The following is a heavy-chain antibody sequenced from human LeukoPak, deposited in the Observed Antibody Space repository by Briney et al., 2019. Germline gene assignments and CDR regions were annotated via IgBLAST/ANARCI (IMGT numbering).Heavy chain of an antibody. CDR1: GGSISSDY. CDR2: IYYSGST. D-gene: IGHD6-13*01. Sequence: PSETLSLTCTVSGGSISSDYWSWIRQPPGKGLEWIGHIYYSGSTNYNPSLRSRVTMSVDTSKNQFSLKLSSVTAADTAVYYCARAWAAAGTYNWFDPWGQGTLVTVSS. CDR3: ARAWAAAGTYNWFDP. J-gene: IGHJ5*02. V-gene: IGHV4-59*08.